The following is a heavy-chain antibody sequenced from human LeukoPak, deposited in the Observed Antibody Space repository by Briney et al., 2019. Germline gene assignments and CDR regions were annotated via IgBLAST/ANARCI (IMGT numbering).Heavy chain of an antibody. D-gene: IGHD3-3*01. CDR2: SYYSGTT. V-gene: IGHV4-59*11. CDR1: GGSITSHS. J-gene: IGHJ3*02. Sequence: PSETLSLTCNVSGGSITSHSWNWIRQSPGKGLEWIGYSYYSGTTNYSPSLKSRVTISLDTSKNQISLKLSSVTAADTAVYYCASQPSNYDFWSGYWSVDAFDIWGQGTMVTVSS. CDR3: ASQPSNYDFWSGYWSVDAFDI.